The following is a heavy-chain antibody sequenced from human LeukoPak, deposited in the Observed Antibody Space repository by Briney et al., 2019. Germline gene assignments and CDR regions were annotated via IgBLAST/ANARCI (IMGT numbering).Heavy chain of an antibody. CDR3: ARVIGRTAMVRGLRKTHYIDP. D-gene: IGHD3-10*01. J-gene: IGHJ5*02. Sequence: SETLSLTCAVYGGSFSGYYWSWIRQPPGKGLEWIGEINHSGNTNYNPSLKSRVTMSVDTSKNQFSLKLSSVTAADTAVYYCARVIGRTAMVRGLRKTHYIDPWGQGTLVTVSS. CDR2: INHSGNT. CDR1: GGSFSGYY. V-gene: IGHV4-34*01.